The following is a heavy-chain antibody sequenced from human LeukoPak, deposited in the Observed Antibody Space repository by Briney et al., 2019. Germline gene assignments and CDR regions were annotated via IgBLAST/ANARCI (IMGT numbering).Heavy chain of an antibody. CDR2: IYYSGST. CDR3: ARFVGRSSSGYYLY. V-gene: IGHV4-59*01. J-gene: IGHJ4*02. Sequence: SETLSLTCTVSGDSIRSYYWSWIRQSPGKGLEWIGYIYYSGSTNYNPSLKSRVTISVDTSKNQFSLKLSSVTAADTAVYYCARFVGRSSSGYYLYWGQGTLVTVSS. CDR1: GDSIRSYY. D-gene: IGHD6-19*01.